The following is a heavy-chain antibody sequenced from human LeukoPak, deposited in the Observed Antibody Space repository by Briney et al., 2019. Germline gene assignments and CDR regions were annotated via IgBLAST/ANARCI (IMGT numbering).Heavy chain of an antibody. D-gene: IGHD3-22*01. CDR3: ARDGDYYDSSGYYYYFDY. CDR2: ISYDGSNK. Sequence: GGSLGLSCAASGFTFSSYAMHWVRQAPGKGLEWVAVISYDGSNKYYADSVKGRFTISRDNSKNTLYLQMNSLRAEDTAVYYCARDGDYYDSSGYYYYFDYWGQGTLVTVSS. CDR1: GFTFSSYA. V-gene: IGHV3-30-3*01. J-gene: IGHJ4*02.